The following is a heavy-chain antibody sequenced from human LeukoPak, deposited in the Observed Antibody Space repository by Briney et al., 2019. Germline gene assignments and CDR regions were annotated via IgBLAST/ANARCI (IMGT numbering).Heavy chain of an antibody. V-gene: IGHV1-18*01. D-gene: IGHD2-15*01. J-gene: IGHJ4*02. CDR2: ISAYNGNT. Sequence: GASVKVSCKASGYTFTNYGISWVRQAPGQGLEWMGWISAYNGNTNYAENHQGTVTMTTDKSTSTAYMELRSLRSDDTAVYYCARDLVPTGGRPGSSDYWGQGTLVTVSS. CDR3: ARDLVPTGGRPGSSDY. CDR1: GYTFTNYG.